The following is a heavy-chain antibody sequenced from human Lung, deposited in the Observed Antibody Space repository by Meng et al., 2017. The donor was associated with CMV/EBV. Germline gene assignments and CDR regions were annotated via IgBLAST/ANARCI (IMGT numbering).Heavy chain of an antibody. J-gene: IGHJ4*02. CDR3: ARGFYDFWSGFGAVDY. V-gene: IGHV4-61*01. D-gene: IGHD3-3*01. CDR1: GGSVSTSSSY. Sequence: SETXSLXCTVSGGSVSTSSSYWSWIRQPPGKGLEWIGFIYNSGSTNDNPSLKSRVTISVDTSKNQFSLKLTSVTVADTAVYYCARGFYDFWSGFGAVDYWXQRXLVTVSS. CDR2: IYNSGST.